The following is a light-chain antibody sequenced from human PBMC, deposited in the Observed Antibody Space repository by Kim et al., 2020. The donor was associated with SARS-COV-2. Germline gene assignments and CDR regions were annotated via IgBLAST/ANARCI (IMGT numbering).Light chain of an antibody. CDR2: GAS. CDR3: QQYRNLPFT. V-gene: IGKV3-20*01. Sequence: WSRGAGPSLSGMASQSVDSNYKGWYQQKPGQAPRLLMYGASNRATGLPDRFSGSGSGTAFTLTISRLEPEDFAVYYCQQYRNLPFTFGQGTKLEI. J-gene: IGKJ2*01. CDR1: QSVDSNY.